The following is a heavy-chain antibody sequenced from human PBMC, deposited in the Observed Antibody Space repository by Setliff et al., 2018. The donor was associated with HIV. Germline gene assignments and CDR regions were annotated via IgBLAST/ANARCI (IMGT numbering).Heavy chain of an antibody. CDR1: GGSISNSRYY. V-gene: IGHV4-39*07. D-gene: IGHD6-19*01. J-gene: IGHJ3*01. CDR3: ARGLPWRGAVAGMLIHDAIDL. Sequence: PSETLSLTCTVSGGSISNSRYYWSWIRQPPGKGLEWIGSIYYSGSTYYNPSLKSRVTISVDTSKNQFSLKLSSVTAADTAVYYCARGLPWRGAVAGMLIHDAIDLWGQGTMVTVSS. CDR2: IYYSGST.